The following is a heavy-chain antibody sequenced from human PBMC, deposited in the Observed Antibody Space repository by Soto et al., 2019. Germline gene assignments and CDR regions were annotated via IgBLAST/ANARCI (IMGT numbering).Heavy chain of an antibody. Sequence: EVQLLESGGGLVQPGGSLRLSCAASGVTFSTYAMSWVRQAPGKGLEWVSAISGSGGSTYYADSVKGRFTVSRDNSKNTLHLQMSRLRAEDTAVYYCAKVTDDQWGQGTLVTVSS. CDR2: ISGSGGST. J-gene: IGHJ4*02. CDR3: AKVTDDQ. CDR1: GVTFSTYA. V-gene: IGHV3-23*01.